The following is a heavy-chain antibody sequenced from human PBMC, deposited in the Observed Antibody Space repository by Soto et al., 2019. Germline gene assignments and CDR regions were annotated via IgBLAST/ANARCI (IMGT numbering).Heavy chain of an antibody. CDR2: MNRNSGNT. D-gene: IGHD3-10*01. J-gene: IGHJ3*02. V-gene: IGHV1-8*01. CDR1: GYTFTSYD. Sequence: QVQLVQSGAEVKKPGASVKVSCKASGYTFTSYDINWVRQATGQGLEWMGWMNRNSGNTGYAQKFQGRVTMSRNTSMSTAYMELSSLRSEDTAVYYCARGINYYDSGDDAFDIWGQGTMVTVSS. CDR3: ARGINYYDSGDDAFDI.